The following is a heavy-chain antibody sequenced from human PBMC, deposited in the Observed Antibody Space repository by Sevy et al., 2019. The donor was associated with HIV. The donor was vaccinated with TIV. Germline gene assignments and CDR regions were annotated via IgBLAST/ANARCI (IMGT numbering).Heavy chain of an antibody. CDR2: ISGSSSAI. V-gene: IGHV3-11*01. Sequence: GGSLRLSCAASGFTFSDYYMSWIRQAPGKGLEWISYISGSSSAIVYADSVKGRFAISRNNAKNSLYLHMDNLRAEDTAVYFCVGRPYSSAYSWSYHFDYWGQGTLVIVSS. CDR3: VGRPYSSAYSWSYHFDY. D-gene: IGHD3-16*01. J-gene: IGHJ4*02. CDR1: GFTFSDYY.